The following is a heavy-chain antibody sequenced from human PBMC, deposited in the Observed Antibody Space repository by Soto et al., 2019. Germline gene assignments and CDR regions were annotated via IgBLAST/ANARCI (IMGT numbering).Heavy chain of an antibody. J-gene: IGHJ4*02. V-gene: IGHV4-39*01. Sequence: QLQLQESGPGLVKPSETLSLTCTVSGGSISSSSYYWGWIRQPPGKGLEWIGSIYYSGSTYYNPSLKRRVTISVDTSKNQFSLKLSSVTAADTAVYYCARLAEWLGYFDYWGQGTLVTVSS. CDR3: ARLAEWLGYFDY. CDR2: IYYSGST. CDR1: GGSISSSSYY. D-gene: IGHD3-3*01.